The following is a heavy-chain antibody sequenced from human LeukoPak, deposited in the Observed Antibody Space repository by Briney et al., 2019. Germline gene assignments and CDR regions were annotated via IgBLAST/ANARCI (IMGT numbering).Heavy chain of an antibody. CDR3: ARGSFTSQLELVY. V-gene: IGHV3-30*04. D-gene: IGHD1-1*01. Sequence: PGRSLRLSCAASGFTFSSYAMHWVRQAPGKGLEWVAVISYDGSNKYYADSVKGRFTISRDNSKNTLYLQMNSLRAEDTAVYYCARGSFTSQLELVYWGQGTLVTVSS. J-gene: IGHJ4*02. CDR1: GFTFSSYA. CDR2: ISYDGSNK.